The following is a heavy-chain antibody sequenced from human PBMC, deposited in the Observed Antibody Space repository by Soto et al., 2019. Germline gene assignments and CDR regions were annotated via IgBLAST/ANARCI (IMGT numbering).Heavy chain of an antibody. CDR2: IYHSGTT. Sequence: QVQLQESGPGLVKPSETLSLTCSVSGGSISSYYWSWIRQSPEKGLEWSGYIYHSGTTTYNPSLKSRVTISTDTSRNQFALQLRSVTAAETAVYYCAREDRNWLDPWGQGTLVHVSS. CDR3: AREDRNWLDP. J-gene: IGHJ5*02. CDR1: GGSISSYY. V-gene: IGHV4-59*01.